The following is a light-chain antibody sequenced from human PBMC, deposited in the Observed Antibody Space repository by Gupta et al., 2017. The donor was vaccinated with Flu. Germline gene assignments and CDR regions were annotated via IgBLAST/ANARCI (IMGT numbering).Light chain of an antibody. CDR1: SGISEDD. Sequence: LTCRRSSGISEDDIAWHQQHPDKCPPSLIKVNRDGSHSSADGFPGRFAGSSSAAYRNLTILITQAEDEDDYHCQTGSPGIRVFGSGSKVTVL. V-gene: IGLV4-69*01. CDR2: VNRDGSH. CDR3: QTGSPGIRV. J-gene: IGLJ1*01.